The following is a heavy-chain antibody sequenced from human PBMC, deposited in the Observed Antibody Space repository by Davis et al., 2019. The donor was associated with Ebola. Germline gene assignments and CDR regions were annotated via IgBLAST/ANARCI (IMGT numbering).Heavy chain of an antibody. CDR1: GFTFSNYG. V-gene: IGHV3-33*01. D-gene: IGHD3-10*01. CDR2: IWYDGSNK. J-gene: IGHJ4*02. CDR3: ARDGENYSDLDY. Sequence: GESLKISCAASGFTFSNYGMHWVRQAPGKGLEWVAIIWYDGSNKSNADSVKGRFTISRDNAKNTLNLQMNSLRVEDTAVYYCARDGENYSDLDYWGQGTLVTVSS.